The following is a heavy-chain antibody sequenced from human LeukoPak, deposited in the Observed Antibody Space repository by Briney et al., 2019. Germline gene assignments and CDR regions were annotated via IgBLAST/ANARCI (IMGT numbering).Heavy chain of an antibody. CDR3: ARERINVAGDY. Sequence: PGGSLRLSCAASGFTFSSYGMHWVRQAPGKGLEWVAVISYDGSNKYYADSVKGRFTISRDNSKNTLYLQMNSLRAEDTAVYYCARERINVAGDYWGQGTLVTVSS. CDR2: ISYDGSNK. CDR1: GFTFSSYG. J-gene: IGHJ4*02. V-gene: IGHV3-30*19. D-gene: IGHD2-15*01.